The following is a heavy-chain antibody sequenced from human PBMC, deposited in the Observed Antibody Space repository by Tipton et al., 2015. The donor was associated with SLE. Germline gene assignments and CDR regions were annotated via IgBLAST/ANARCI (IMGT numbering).Heavy chain of an antibody. J-gene: IGHJ4*02. CDR3: ASLGRIQDY. CDR1: GGSISRSNW. D-gene: IGHD1-26*01. CDR2: IYHSGST. Sequence: TLSLTCAVFGGSISRSNWCSWVRQPPGKGLEWIGEIYHSGSTNYNPSLKSRVTISVDKSKNHFSLKLTSVTAADTAIYYCASLGRIQDYWGQGALVTVSS. V-gene: IGHV4-4*02.